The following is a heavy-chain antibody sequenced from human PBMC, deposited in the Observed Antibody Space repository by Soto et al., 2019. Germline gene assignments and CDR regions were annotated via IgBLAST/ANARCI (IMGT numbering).Heavy chain of an antibody. CDR2: MSYSGST. J-gene: IGHJ4*02. CDR1: GGSISSGNYY. CDR3: ATMGTQATGLYYFAN. D-gene: IGHD1-7*01. V-gene: IGHV4-30-4*01. Sequence: SETLSLTCTVSGGSISSGNYYWSWIRQPPGKGLEWIGFMSYSGSTSYNASLKSRVTISVDTSKSQFSLNLSFVTAADTAVYYCATMGTQATGLYYFANWAQGTLVTVSS.